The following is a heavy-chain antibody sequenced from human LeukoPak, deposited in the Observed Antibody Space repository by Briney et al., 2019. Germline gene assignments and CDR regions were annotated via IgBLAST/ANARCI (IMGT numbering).Heavy chain of an antibody. CDR3: ARDYQLLLWTPHYYFDY. J-gene: IGHJ4*02. Sequence: GGSLRPSCAASGFTFSDYYMSWIRQAPGKRLEWVSYISSSGSTIYYADSVKGRFTISRDNARNSLYLQMNSLRAEDTAVYYCARDYQLLLWTPHYYFDYWGQGTLVTVSS. V-gene: IGHV3-11*04. CDR2: ISSSGSTI. CDR1: GFTFSDYY. D-gene: IGHD2-2*01.